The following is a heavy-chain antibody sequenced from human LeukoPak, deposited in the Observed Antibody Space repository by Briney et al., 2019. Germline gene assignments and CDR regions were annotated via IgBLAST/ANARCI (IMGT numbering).Heavy chain of an antibody. CDR2: IIPIFGTA. J-gene: IGHJ4*02. CDR1: GGTFSSYA. V-gene: IGHV1-69*13. CDR3: AKLGPYVDTAMVDGRIRDY. D-gene: IGHD5-18*01. Sequence: SVKVSCKASGGTFSSYAISWVRQAPGQGLEWMGGIIPIFGTANYAQKFQGRVTITADESTSTAYMELSSLRSEDTAVYYCAKLGPYVDTAMVDGRIRDYWGQGTLVTVSS.